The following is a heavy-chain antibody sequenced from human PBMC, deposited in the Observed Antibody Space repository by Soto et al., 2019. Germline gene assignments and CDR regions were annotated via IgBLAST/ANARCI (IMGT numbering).Heavy chain of an antibody. D-gene: IGHD5-18*01. CDR3: ASSRGYSYGPSYYYYGMDV. J-gene: IGHJ6*02. CDR1: GFTVSSNY. Sequence: GGSLRLSCAASGFTVSSNYMSWVRQAPGKGLEWVSVIYSGGSTYYADSVKGRFTISRDNSKNTLYLQMNSLRAEDTAVYYCASSRGYSYGPSYYYYGMDVWGQGTTVTVSS. V-gene: IGHV3-53*01. CDR2: IYSGGST.